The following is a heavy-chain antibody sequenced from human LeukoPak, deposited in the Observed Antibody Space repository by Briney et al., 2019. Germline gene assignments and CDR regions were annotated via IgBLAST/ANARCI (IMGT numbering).Heavy chain of an antibody. V-gene: IGHV3-7*01. CDR1: GFIFSSYW. D-gene: IGHD6-25*01. CDR2: IKQDGSEK. Sequence: GGSLRLSCAASGFIFSSYWMSWVRQAPGKGLEWVANIKQDGSEKYYVDSVKGRFTISRDNAKNSLYLQMNSLRAEDTAVYYCARGMYLAAVFDYWGQGTLVTVSS. J-gene: IGHJ4*02. CDR3: ARGMYLAAVFDY.